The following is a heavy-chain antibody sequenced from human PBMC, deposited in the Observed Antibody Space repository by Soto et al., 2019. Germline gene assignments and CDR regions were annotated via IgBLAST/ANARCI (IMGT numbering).Heavy chain of an antibody. D-gene: IGHD4-17*01. CDR2: IDPSDSYT. V-gene: IGHV5-10-1*01. J-gene: IGHJ6*02. Sequence: GESLKISCKGSGYSFTSYWISWVRQMPGKGLEWMGRIDPSDSYTNYSPSFQGHVTISADKSISTAYLQWSSLKASDTAMYYCARRVDYGDPYYYYGMDVWGQGTTVTGS. CDR1: GYSFTSYW. CDR3: ARRVDYGDPYYYYGMDV.